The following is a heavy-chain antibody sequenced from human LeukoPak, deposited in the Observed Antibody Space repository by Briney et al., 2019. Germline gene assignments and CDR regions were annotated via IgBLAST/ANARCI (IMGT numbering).Heavy chain of an antibody. V-gene: IGHV1-69*05. CDR3: ARDHPLAVAGIGYFDY. Sequence: SVKLSCKASGRTFSSYAISWVRQAPGQGLVWMGRILPLFGTANYAQKFQGRVTITTDESTSTAYMELSSLRSEDTAVYYCARDHPLAVAGIGYFDYWGQGTLVTVSS. J-gene: IGHJ4*02. D-gene: IGHD6-19*01. CDR1: GRTFSSYA. CDR2: ILPLFGTA.